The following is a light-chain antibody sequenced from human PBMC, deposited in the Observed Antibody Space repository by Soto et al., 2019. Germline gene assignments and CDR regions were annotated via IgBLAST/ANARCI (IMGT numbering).Light chain of an antibody. CDR2: GAS. J-gene: IGKJ1*01. Sequence: PSSLSASVGDRVTITCRASQSITIYLNWYQQKPGEAPNLLIFGASTLQSGVPSRFSGSGSGTDFTLTISSLQPEDFATYYCQQSYSTLWTFGQGTNVDI. CDR1: QSITIY. CDR3: QQSYSTLWT. V-gene: IGKV1-39*01.